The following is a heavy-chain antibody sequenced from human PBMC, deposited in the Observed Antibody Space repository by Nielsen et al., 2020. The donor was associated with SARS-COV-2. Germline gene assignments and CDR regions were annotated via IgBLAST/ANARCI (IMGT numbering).Heavy chain of an antibody. CDR3: ARADYGRLADAFDI. CDR1: GGSISSGSYY. J-gene: IGHJ3*02. D-gene: IGHD4-17*01. Sequence: SETLSLTCTVSGGSISSGSYYWSWIRQPAGKGLEWIGRIYTSGSTNYNPSLKSRVTISVDTSKKQISLMLSPVTAADTAIYYCARADYGRLADAFDIWGQGTAVTVSS. CDR2: IYTSGST. V-gene: IGHV4-61*02.